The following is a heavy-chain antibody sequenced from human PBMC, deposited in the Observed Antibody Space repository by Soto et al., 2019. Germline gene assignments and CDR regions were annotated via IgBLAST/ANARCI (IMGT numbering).Heavy chain of an antibody. Sequence: ASVKVSCKASGYTFTSYEINWVRQATGQGLEWMGWMNPNSGNTGYAQKFQGRVTMTRNTSISTAYMELSSLRSEDTAVYYCALPHYGDGDASDIWGQGTMVTVSS. J-gene: IGHJ3*02. CDR2: MNPNSGNT. V-gene: IGHV1-8*01. CDR1: GYTFTSYE. CDR3: ALPHYGDGDASDI. D-gene: IGHD4-17*01.